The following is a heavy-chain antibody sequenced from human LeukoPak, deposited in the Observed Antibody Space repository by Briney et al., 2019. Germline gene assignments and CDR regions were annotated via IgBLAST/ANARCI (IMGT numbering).Heavy chain of an antibody. Sequence: SETLSLTCTVSGGSISSYYWSWIRQPPGKGLEWIGSIYYSGSTNYNPSLKSRVTISVDTSKNQFSLKLSSVTAADTAVYYCAREDFGWYFDYWGQGTLVTVSS. CDR3: AREDFGWYFDY. J-gene: IGHJ4*02. CDR1: GGSISSYY. CDR2: IYYSGST. D-gene: IGHD3-10*01. V-gene: IGHV4-59*01.